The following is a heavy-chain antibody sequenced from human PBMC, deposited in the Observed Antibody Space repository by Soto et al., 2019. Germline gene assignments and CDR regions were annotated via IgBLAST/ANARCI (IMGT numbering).Heavy chain of an antibody. CDR3: ARDRSSNDAFDI. CDR2: IYYSGST. J-gene: IGHJ3*02. D-gene: IGHD6-6*01. CDR1: GGSISSYY. Sequence: SETLSLTCTVSGGSISSYYWSWIRQPPGKGLEWIGYIYYSGSTNYNPSLKSRVTISVDTSKNQFSLKLSSVTAADTAVYYCARDRSSNDAFDIWGQGTMVTVSS. V-gene: IGHV4-59*01.